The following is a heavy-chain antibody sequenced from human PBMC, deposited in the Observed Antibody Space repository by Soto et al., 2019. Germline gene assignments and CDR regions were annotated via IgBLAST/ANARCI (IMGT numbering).Heavy chain of an antibody. CDR3: AKDLFRFGSSGYFGLY. CDR1: GFTFSSYA. D-gene: IGHD3-22*01. CDR2: ISGSGGST. J-gene: IGHJ4*02. Sequence: HPGGSLRLSCAASGFTFSSYAMSWVRQAPGKGLEWVSAISGSGGSTYYADSVKGRFTISRDNSKNTLYLQMNSLRAEDTAVYYCAKDLFRFGSSGYFGLYWGQGTQVTVSS. V-gene: IGHV3-23*01.